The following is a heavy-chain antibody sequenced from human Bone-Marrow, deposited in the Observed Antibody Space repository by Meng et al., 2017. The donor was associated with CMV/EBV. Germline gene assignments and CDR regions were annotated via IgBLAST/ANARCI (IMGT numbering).Heavy chain of an antibody. CDR2: MNPNSGNT. CDR1: GYTFTSYD. D-gene: IGHD5-12*01. J-gene: IGHJ5*02. V-gene: IGHV1-8*03. CDR3: ARGINGYSGYDWSDP. Sequence: ASVKVSCKASGYTFTSYDINWVRQATGQGLEWMGWMNPNSGNTGYAQKFQGRVTITRNTSISTAYMELSSLRSEDTAVYYCARGINGYSGYDWSDPWAQGTLVTVSS.